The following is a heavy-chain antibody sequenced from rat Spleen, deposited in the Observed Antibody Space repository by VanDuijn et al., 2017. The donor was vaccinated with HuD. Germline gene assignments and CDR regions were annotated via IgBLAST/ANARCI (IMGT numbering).Heavy chain of an antibody. CDR1: GFTFNNYW. D-gene: IGHD5-1*01. V-gene: IGHV5-31*01. CDR2: ITNTDEST. Sequence: EVQLVESDGGLVLPGRSLKLSCAASGFTFNNYWMTWIRQAPGKGLEWIASITNTDESTYYSDSVKGRFTISRDNAKSTLYLQMNSLRSEDTATYYCTNNWEAYYWGQGVMVTVSS. J-gene: IGHJ2*01. CDR3: TNNWEAYY.